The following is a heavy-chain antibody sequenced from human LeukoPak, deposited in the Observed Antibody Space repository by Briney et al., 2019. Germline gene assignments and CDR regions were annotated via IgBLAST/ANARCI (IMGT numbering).Heavy chain of an antibody. V-gene: IGHV3-15*01. D-gene: IGHD3-3*02. CDR3: TVRSSI. CDR1: GFTFNTYT. J-gene: IGHJ4*02. Sequence: MPGGSLRLSCAASGFTFNTYTIHWVRQAPGKGLEWVSRIKSKGDGETIDYNTPVKGRFTISRDDSKNTLYLQMNSLKDEDTAMYYCTVRSSIWSQGTLVTVSS. CDR2: IKSKGDGETI.